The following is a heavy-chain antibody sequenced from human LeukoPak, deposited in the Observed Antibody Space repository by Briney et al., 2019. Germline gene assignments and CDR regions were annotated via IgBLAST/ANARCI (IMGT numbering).Heavy chain of an antibody. CDR2: IYSGGAT. D-gene: IGHD6-25*01. V-gene: IGHV3-53*01. CDR1: GFTVSSNY. Sequence: GGSLRLSCAASGFTVSSNYMSWVRQPPGKGLEWVSVIYSGGATHYADSVKGRFTISRDNSKNTLYLQMNTLRAEDTAVYYCARGHSSGYHDPCDYWRKGTLVTVSS. CDR3: ARGHSSGYHDPCDY. J-gene: IGHJ4*02.